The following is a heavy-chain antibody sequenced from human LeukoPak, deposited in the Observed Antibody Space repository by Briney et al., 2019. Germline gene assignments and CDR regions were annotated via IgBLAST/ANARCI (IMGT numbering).Heavy chain of an antibody. J-gene: IGHJ6*03. Sequence: GGSLRLSCAASGFTFDDYAMHWVRQAPGKGLEWVSGISWNSGSIGYADSVKGRFTISRDNAKNSLYLQMNSLRAEDTALYYCARVRGFGPSYYYYMDVWGKGTTVTVSS. CDR3: ARVRGFGPSYYYYMDV. CDR1: GFTFDDYA. CDR2: ISWNSGSI. D-gene: IGHD3-10*01. V-gene: IGHV3-9*01.